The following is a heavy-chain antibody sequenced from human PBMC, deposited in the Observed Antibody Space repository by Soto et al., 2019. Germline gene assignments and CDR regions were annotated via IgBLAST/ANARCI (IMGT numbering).Heavy chain of an antibody. D-gene: IGHD2-8*01. CDR2: INPNSAGT. V-gene: IGHV1-2*02. CDR3: AANAVMVYGHYYMDV. J-gene: IGHJ6*03. Sequence: GASVKFSCKASGYTFTGHYIHWVRQAPGQGLEWMGWINPNSAGTNYAQRFQGRVSMTRDASITTAYMELSRLRSDDTAVYYCAANAVMVYGHYYMDVWGKGTTVTVSS. CDR1: GYTFTGHY.